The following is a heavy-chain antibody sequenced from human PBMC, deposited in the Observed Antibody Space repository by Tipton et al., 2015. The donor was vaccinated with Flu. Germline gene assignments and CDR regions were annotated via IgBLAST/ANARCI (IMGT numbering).Heavy chain of an antibody. D-gene: IGHD3-16*01. V-gene: IGHV4-61*02. J-gene: IGHJ4*02. CDR2: IYTNANT. CDR1: GGSISRGSYY. Sequence: TLSLTCTVSGGSISRGSYYYNWIRQPAGKGLEWIGRIYTNANTNYKPSLKSRVTISVDTSKNQFSLKLSSVTAADTAVYYCARGRVRGGLWGQGTLVTVSS. CDR3: ARGRVRGGL.